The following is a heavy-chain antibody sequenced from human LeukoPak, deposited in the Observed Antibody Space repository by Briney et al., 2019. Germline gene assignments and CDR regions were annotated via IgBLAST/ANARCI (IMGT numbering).Heavy chain of an antibody. V-gene: IGHV3-23*01. CDR1: GFSFSGYT. CDR3: AKKGGLPLKGADSNSYPNTNAFDM. D-gene: IGHD3-22*01. Sequence: QPGGSLRLSCAASGFSFSGYTMSWVRQAPGKGLEWVSAISGSGGNTYFAYSVKGRFTISRDNSKNTLYLQMNSLRAEDTAIYYCAKKGGLPLKGADSNSYPNTNAFDMWGQGTMVTVSS. CDR2: ISGSGGNT. J-gene: IGHJ3*02.